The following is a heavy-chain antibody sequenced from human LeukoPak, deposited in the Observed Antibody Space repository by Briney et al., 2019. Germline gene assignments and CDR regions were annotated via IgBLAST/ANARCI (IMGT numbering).Heavy chain of an antibody. V-gene: IGHV4-39*01. CDR3: ARHLRRRPDEGGVAHYYYYYGMDV. D-gene: IGHD5-12*01. CDR1: GGSISSSSFY. J-gene: IGHJ6*02. CDR2: IYYSGST. Sequence: PSETLSLTCTVSGGSISSSSFYWGWIRQPPGKGLEWIGSIYYSGSTYYNPSLKNRVTISVDTSKNQFSLKLSSVTAADTAVYYCARHLRRRPDEGGVAHYYYYYGMDVWGQGTTVTVSS.